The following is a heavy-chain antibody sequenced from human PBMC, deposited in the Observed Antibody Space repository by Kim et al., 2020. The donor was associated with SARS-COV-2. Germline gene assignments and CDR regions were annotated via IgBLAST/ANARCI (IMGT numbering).Heavy chain of an antibody. CDR3: ARGDRYYYGMDV. Sequence: SYAEKFQGRVTMTRDTSTSTVYMELSSLGSEDTAVYYCARGDRYYYGMDVWGQGTTVTVSS. V-gene: IGHV1-46*01. J-gene: IGHJ6*02.